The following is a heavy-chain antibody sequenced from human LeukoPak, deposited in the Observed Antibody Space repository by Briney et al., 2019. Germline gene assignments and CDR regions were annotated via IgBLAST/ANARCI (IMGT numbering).Heavy chain of an antibody. CDR1: GGSISSYY. CDR3: ARLTGYSSESWFDP. CDR2: IYYSGST. D-gene: IGHD3-9*01. J-gene: IGHJ5*02. V-gene: IGHV4-59*01. Sequence: SETLSLTCTVSGGSISSYYWSWIRQPPGKGLEWVGYIYYSGSTNYNPSFKSRVTISVDTSKNQFSLKLSSVTAADTAVYYCARLTGYSSESWFDPWGRGTLVTVSS.